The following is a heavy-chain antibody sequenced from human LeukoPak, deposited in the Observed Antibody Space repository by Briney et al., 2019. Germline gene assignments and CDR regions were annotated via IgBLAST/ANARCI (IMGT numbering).Heavy chain of an antibody. J-gene: IGHJ4*02. CDR1: GGSFSGYY. Sequence: SETLSLTCAVYGGSFSGYYWSWIRQPPGKGLEWIGEINHSGSTNYNPSLKSRVTISVDTSKNQFSLKLSSVTAADTAVYYCASRGYDSSGYYRDYWGQGTLVTVSS. D-gene: IGHD3-22*01. CDR3: ASRGYDSSGYYRDY. V-gene: IGHV4-34*01. CDR2: INHSGST.